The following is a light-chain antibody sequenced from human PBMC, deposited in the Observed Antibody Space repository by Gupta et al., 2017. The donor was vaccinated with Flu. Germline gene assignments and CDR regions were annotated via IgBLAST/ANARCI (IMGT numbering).Light chain of an antibody. CDR1: QSVNGK. V-gene: IGKV3-15*01. CDR3: QHYSNWPPTT. J-gene: IGKJ1*01. Sequence: ERATLSCRASQSVNGKLAWYQKKPGQAPRLLIYGASTRASGIPARFSGSGSGTEFTLTISSLQSEDFAIYYCQHYSNWPPTTFGQGTKVEIK. CDR2: GAS.